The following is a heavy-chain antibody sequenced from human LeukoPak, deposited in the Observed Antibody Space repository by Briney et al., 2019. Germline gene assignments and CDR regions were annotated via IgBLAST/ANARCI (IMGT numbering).Heavy chain of an antibody. V-gene: IGHV3-7*01. D-gene: IGHD6-19*01. CDR2: IKQDGSEK. Sequence: GGSLRLSCAASGFMFSSYWMSWVRQAPGKGLEWVANIKQDGSEKYYVDSVKGRFTISRDNAKNSLYLQMNSLRAEDTAVYYCARVGSGWTTDAFDIWGQGTMVTVSS. CDR3: ARVGSGWTTDAFDI. J-gene: IGHJ3*02. CDR1: GFMFSSYW.